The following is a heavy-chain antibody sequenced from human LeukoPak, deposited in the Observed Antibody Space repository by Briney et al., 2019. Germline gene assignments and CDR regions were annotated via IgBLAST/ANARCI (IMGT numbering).Heavy chain of an antibody. D-gene: IGHD3-10*01. CDR2: MNPNSGNT. CDR3: ARGPLGHNWFDP. Sequence: GASVKVSCKASGYTFIDYYFNWVRQATGQGLEWMGWMNPNSGNTGYAQKFQGRVTMTGNTSISTAYMELSSLRSEDTAVYYCARGPLGHNWFDPWGQGTLVTVSS. V-gene: IGHV1-8*02. CDR1: GYTFIDYY. J-gene: IGHJ5*02.